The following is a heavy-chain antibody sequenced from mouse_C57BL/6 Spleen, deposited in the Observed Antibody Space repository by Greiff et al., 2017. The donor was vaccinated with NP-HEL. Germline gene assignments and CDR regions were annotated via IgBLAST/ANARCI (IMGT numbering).Heavy chain of an antibody. CDR2: INPNNGGT. V-gene: IGHV1-22*01. Sequence: VQLQQSGPELVKPGASVKMSCKASGYTFTDYNMHWVKQSHGKSLEWIGYINPNNGGTSYNQKFKGKATLTVNKSSSTAYMELRSLTSEDSAVYYCARNNYYGSSYVYWYFDVWGTGTTVTVSS. CDR1: GYTFTDYN. CDR3: ARNNYYGSSYVYWYFDV. D-gene: IGHD1-1*01. J-gene: IGHJ1*03.